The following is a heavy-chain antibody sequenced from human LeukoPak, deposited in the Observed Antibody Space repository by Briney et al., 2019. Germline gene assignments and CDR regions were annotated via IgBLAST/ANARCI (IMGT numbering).Heavy chain of an antibody. J-gene: IGHJ4*02. Sequence: GGSLRLSCAAFGFTVRSDDMNWARQAPGKGLEWVSILDSDGSPSYADSVKGRFTISRDNSKNTLYLQMNSLRAEDTAVYYCARGYSSSWTLDYWGQGTLVTVSS. CDR1: GFTVRSDD. V-gene: IGHV3-53*01. CDR2: LDSDGSP. D-gene: IGHD6-13*01. CDR3: ARGYSSSWTLDY.